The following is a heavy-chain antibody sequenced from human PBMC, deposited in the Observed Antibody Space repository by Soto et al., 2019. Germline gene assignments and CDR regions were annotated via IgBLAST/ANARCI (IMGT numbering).Heavy chain of an antibody. J-gene: IGHJ3*02. D-gene: IGHD2-8*01. CDR3: VREHLYYNEVLGRPLNGFDM. V-gene: IGHV3-48*01. Sequence: GGSLRLSCAASGFTFSTYWMHWVRQIPGEGQGLRRGLEWVAHISLRGTTVDYADSVKGRFTISRDDADNSLFLQMNSLGAEDTALYYCVREHLYYNEVLGRPLNGFDMWGPGTMFT. CDR2: ISLRGTTV. CDR1: GFTFSTYW.